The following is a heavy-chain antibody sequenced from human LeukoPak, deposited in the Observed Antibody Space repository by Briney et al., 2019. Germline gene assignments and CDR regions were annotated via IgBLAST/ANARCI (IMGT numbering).Heavy chain of an antibody. CDR3: SRDIAARRLDY. CDR2: IWYDGNNK. D-gene: IGHD6-6*01. CDR1: GFTFKNHG. J-gene: IGHJ4*02. Sequence: PGGSLRLSCAASGFTFKNHGMHWVRQAPGKGLEWVAVIWYDGNNKYYADSVKGRFTISRDNSKNTLYLEMTSLRADDTAVYYCSRDIAARRLDYWGQGTLVTVSS. V-gene: IGHV3-33*01.